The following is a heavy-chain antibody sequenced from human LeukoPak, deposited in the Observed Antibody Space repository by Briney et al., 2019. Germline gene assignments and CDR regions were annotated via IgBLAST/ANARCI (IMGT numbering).Heavy chain of an antibody. CDR3: ARGNYPGVSGY. CDR1: GGSISSYY. CDR2: IYYSGST. J-gene: IGHJ4*02. Sequence: SETLSLTCTVSGGSISSYYWSWIRQPPGKGLEWVGYIYYSGSTNYNPSLKSRVTISVDTSKNQLSLKLSSVTAADTAAYYCARGNYPGVSGYWGQGTLVTVSS. D-gene: IGHD1-7*01. V-gene: IGHV4-59*01.